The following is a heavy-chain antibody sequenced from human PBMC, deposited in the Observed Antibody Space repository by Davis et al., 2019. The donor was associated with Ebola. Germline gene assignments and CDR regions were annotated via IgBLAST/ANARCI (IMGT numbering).Heavy chain of an antibody. CDR1: GWSSSGYS. CDR3: ARLRHYDFWSGYPNWFDP. CDR2: INHSGSP. J-gene: IGHJ5*02. V-gene: IGHV4-34*01. Sequence: MPSDPLSLTFAAYGWSSSGYSWSWLRQPPGKGLEWIGEINHSGSPHYNPSLKSRVPISVDTSKNQFFLKLSSVTAADTDVYYCARLRHYDFWSGYPNWFDPWGQGTLVTVSS. D-gene: IGHD3-3*01.